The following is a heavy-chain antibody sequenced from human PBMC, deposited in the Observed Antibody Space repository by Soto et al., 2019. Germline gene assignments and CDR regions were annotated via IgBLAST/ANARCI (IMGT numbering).Heavy chain of an antibody. CDR2: VYYNENT. J-gene: IGHJ5*02. CDR3: ARRGRYYGSPGWFDP. CDR1: GGSISSFTYY. Sequence: SETLSLTCSVSGGSISSFTYYWGWIRQPPGKGLEWIGTVYYNENTYYNPSLKSRVTITVDTAKNQFSLNLRSVTAADTAMYFCARRGRYYGSPGWFDPWGPGTLVTVSS. D-gene: IGHD3-10*01. V-gene: IGHV4-39*01.